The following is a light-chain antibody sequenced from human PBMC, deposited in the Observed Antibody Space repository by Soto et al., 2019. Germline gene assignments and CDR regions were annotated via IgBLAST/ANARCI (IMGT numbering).Light chain of an antibody. J-gene: IGLJ1*01. CDR1: SSDVGGSDH. V-gene: IGLV2-14*03. CDR2: EVN. Sequence: QSALTQPASVSGSPGQSVTISCTGASSDVGGSDHVSWYQQHPGKAPKLILYEVNNRPSGVSNRFSGSKSGNTASLTISGLQAEDEGDYYCSAYGSSSPLYVFGTGTKLTVL. CDR3: SAYGSSSPLYV.